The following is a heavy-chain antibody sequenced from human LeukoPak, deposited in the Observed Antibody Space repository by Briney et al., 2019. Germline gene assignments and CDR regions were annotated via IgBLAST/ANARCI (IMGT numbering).Heavy chain of an antibody. CDR3: ARDRIDYYDSSGYHSNWFDP. D-gene: IGHD3-22*01. V-gene: IGHV4-59*01. Sequence: SETLSLTCTVSGGSISSYYWSWIRQPPGKGLEWIGYIYYSGSTNYNPSLKSRVTISVDTSKNQFSLKLSSVTAADTAVYYCARDRIDYYDSSGYHSNWFDPWGQGTLVTVSS. CDR2: IYYSGST. J-gene: IGHJ5*02. CDR1: GGSISSYY.